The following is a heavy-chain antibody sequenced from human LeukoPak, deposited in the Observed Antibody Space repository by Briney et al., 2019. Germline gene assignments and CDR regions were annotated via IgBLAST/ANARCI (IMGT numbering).Heavy chain of an antibody. CDR2: IYPGDSDT. V-gene: IGHV5-51*01. D-gene: IGHD3-22*01. J-gene: IGHJ3*02. Sequence: GESLKISRKGSGYSFTSYWIGLVRQIPGKGLEWIVIIYPGDSDTRYSPSFQGQVTISADKSISTAYLQWSSLKASDTAMYYCAVENYYDSSGYLPWAFDIWGQGTMVTVSS. CDR3: AVENYYDSSGYLPWAFDI. CDR1: GYSFTSYW.